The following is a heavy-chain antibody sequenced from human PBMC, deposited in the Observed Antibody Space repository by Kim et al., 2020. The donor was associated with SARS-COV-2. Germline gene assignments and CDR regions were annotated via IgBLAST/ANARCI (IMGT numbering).Heavy chain of an antibody. CDR1: GFTFSSYS. Sequence: GGSLRLSCAASGFTFSSYSMNWVRQAPGKGLEWVSSISSSSSYIYYADSVKGRFTISRDNAKNSLYLQMNSLRAEDTAVYYCARGSCSSTGCYEFWRQYMDVWGQGATVTVSS. CDR3: ARGSCSSTGCYEFWRQYMDV. J-gene: IGHJ6*02. V-gene: IGHV3-21*01. D-gene: IGHD2-2*01. CDR2: ISSSSSYI.